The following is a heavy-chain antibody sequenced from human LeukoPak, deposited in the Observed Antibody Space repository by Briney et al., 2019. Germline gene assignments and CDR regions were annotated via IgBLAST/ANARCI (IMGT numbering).Heavy chain of an antibody. CDR2: IYSGDST. CDR1: GFTVSSNY. Sequence: GGSLRLSCAASGFTVSSNYMSWVRQAPGKGLEWVSVIYSGDSTYYADSVKGRFTISRDNSKNTLYLQMNSLRAEDTAVYYCARALNYDSSGYSPLYYFDYWGQGTLVTVSS. V-gene: IGHV3-53*01. D-gene: IGHD3-22*01. CDR3: ARALNYDSSGYSPLYYFDY. J-gene: IGHJ4*02.